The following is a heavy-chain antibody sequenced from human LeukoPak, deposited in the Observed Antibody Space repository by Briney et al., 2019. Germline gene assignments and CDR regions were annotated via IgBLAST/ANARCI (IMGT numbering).Heavy chain of an antibody. Sequence: GPLRLSCTVSVFTFSTYSMTWVRQAPGKELEWVSSTSSSSSFIYYADSVKGRFTISRDNPKNSLYLQMNSLRAEDTAVYYCARDGDWSGSYRDYWGQGTLVTGSS. CDR2: TSSSSSFI. CDR1: VFTFSTYS. J-gene: IGHJ4*02. D-gene: IGHD1-26*01. CDR3: ARDGDWSGSYRDY. V-gene: IGHV3-21*01.